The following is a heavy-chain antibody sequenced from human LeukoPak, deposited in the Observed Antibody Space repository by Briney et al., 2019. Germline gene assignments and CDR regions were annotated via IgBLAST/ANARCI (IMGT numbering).Heavy chain of an antibody. V-gene: IGHV1-2*06. D-gene: IGHD2-2*01. CDR3: ARVPAAMGPIHY. J-gene: IGHJ4*02. Sequence: ASVKVSCKASGYTFTGYYMHWVRQAPGQGLEWMGRINPNSGGTNSAQKFQGRVTMTRDTSISTAYMELSRLRSDDTAVYYCARVPAAMGPIHYWGQGTLVTVSS. CDR2: INPNSGGT. CDR1: GYTFTGYY.